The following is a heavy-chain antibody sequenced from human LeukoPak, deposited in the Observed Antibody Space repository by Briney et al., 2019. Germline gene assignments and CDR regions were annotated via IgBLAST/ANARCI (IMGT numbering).Heavy chain of an antibody. J-gene: IGHJ4*02. V-gene: IGHV4-30-2*01. CDR1: GGSISSGGYY. Sequence: SETLSLTCTVSGGSISSGGYYWSWIRQPPGKGLEWIGYIYHSGSTYYNPSLKSRVTISVDRSKNQFSLKLSSVTAADTAVYYCARDRRYCSSTSCPSSVDYWGQGTLVTVSS. D-gene: IGHD2-2*01. CDR3: ARDRRYCSSTSCPSSVDY. CDR2: IYHSGST.